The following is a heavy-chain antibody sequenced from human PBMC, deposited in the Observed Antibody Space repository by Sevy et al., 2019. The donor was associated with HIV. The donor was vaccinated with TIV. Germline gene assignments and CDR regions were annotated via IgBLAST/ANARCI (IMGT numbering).Heavy chain of an antibody. CDR2: ILYSGTT. V-gene: IGHV4-59*01. D-gene: IGHD6-19*01. J-gene: IGHJ5*02. CDR1: DYSMTSYY. CDR3: ARTRRSGGAWFDP. Sequence: SETLSLTCSVSDYSMTSYYWSWIRQPPGKGLEWIGYILYSGTTNSNPSLKSRVTMSVDTSRNHFSLNLTSVTAADTAIYYCARTRRSGGAWFDPWGQGILVTVSS.